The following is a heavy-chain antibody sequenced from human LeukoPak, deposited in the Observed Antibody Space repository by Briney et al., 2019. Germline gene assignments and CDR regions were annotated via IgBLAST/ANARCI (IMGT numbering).Heavy chain of an antibody. CDR2: IYNDGRT. Sequence: PGGSLRLSCAASGFTVNNKYMTWVRQAPGKGLEWVSLIYNDGRTYYADSVKGRCTISRDNLKNVLYLQMNSLKVEDTAVYYCARIDSSGIKGYYYYMDVWGKGTTVTVSS. CDR1: GFTVNNKY. J-gene: IGHJ6*03. CDR3: ARIDSSGIKGYYYYMDV. V-gene: IGHV3-66*01. D-gene: IGHD3-22*01.